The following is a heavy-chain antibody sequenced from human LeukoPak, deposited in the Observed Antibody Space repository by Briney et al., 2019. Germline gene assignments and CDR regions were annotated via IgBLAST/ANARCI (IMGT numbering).Heavy chain of an antibody. CDR3: ARAAYSSGPDY. D-gene: IGHD6-19*01. CDR1: GFTFSNYG. Sequence: PGGSLRLSCAASGFTFSNYGMNWVRQAPGKGLEWVSYISSGSSGIHYADSVRGRFAISRDNAKNSLYLQMNSLRAEDTAVYYCARAAYSSGPDYWGQGTLVTVSS. J-gene: IGHJ4*02. V-gene: IGHV3-48*01. CDR2: ISSGSSGI.